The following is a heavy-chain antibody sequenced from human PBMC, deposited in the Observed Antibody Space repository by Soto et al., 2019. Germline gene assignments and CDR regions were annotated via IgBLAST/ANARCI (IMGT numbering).Heavy chain of an antibody. CDR1: GFSLSTSGVG. CDR2: IYWDDDK. Sequence: QITLKESGPTLVKPTQTLTLTCTFSGFSLSTSGVGVGWIRQPPGKALEWLALIYWDDDKRYSPSLKSRLTITKDTSNNQVVLTMTNMDPVDTATYYCAHKLFSSIAARVGVYFDYWGQGTLVTVSS. V-gene: IGHV2-5*02. J-gene: IGHJ4*02. D-gene: IGHD6-6*01. CDR3: AHKLFSSIAARVGVYFDY.